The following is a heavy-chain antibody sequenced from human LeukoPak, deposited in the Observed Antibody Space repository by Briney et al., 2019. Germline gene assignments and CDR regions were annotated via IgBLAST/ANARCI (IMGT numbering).Heavy chain of an antibody. V-gene: IGHV3-30-3*01. CDR1: GFSFSSYA. J-gene: IGHJ6*02. D-gene: IGHD6-19*01. CDR3: AREVAVSGTENGAFNV. CDR2: ISFDGTNK. Sequence: GGSLRLSCAASGFSFSSYAMHWVRQAPGKGLEWVAVISFDGTNKYYADSVKGRLTISRDNSENTLHLQMNSLRAEDTAVYFCAREVAVSGTENGAFNVWGPGATVTVSS.